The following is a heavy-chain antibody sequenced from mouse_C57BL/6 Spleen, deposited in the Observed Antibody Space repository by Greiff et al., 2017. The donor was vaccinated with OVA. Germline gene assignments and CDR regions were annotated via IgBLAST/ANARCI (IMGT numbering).Heavy chain of an antibody. J-gene: IGHJ2*01. CDR2: IDPSDSYT. Sequence: QVQLQQPGAELVRPGTSVKLSCKASGYTFTSYWMHWVKQRPGQGLEWIGVIDPSDSYTNYNQKFKGKATLTVDTSSSTAYMQLSSLTSEDSAVYYCARRGAPDYFDYWGQGTTLTVSS. CDR1: GYTFTSYW. V-gene: IGHV1-59*01. CDR3: ARRGAPDYFDY.